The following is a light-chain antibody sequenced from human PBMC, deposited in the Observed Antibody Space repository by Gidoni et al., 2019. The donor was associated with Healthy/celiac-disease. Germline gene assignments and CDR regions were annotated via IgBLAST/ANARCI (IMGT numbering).Light chain of an antibody. CDR1: QSANTY. J-gene: IGKJ5*01. CDR3: QQYASSPLT. V-gene: IGKV3-20*01. Sequence: EIVLAQSPGTLSLTPGERATLSCRASQSANTYLAWYQQRPGQTPRLLIFDASSRAPGIPDRFSGSGSGTDFTLTISRLEPQDFAVYYCQQYASSPLTFGQGTRLEIK. CDR2: DAS.